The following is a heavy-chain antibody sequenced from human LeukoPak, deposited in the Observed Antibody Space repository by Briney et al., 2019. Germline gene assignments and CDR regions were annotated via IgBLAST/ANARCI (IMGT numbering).Heavy chain of an antibody. Sequence: GGSLRLSCAASGFTFSSYSMNWVRQAPGKGLEWVSSISGSSNYICYADSVKGRFTISRDNAKNSLYLQMNSLRAEDTAVYYCARATFYYGSSGYYYWGQGTLVTVSS. CDR1: GFTFSSYS. CDR2: ISGSSNYI. V-gene: IGHV3-21*01. J-gene: IGHJ4*02. D-gene: IGHD3-22*01. CDR3: ARATFYYGSSGYYY.